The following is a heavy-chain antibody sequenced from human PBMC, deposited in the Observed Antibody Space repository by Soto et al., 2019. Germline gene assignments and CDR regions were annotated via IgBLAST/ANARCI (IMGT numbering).Heavy chain of an antibody. Sequence: QVQLVQSGAEVKKPGSSVKVSCKASGGTFSGYAISWVRQAPGQGLEWMGEIIPIFGTSNYAQKFQGRVTITADESTSTAYMELSSLRSEDTAVYYCARGSCSSTSCYKEYYFDLWGQGTLVTVSS. CDR2: IIPIFGTS. V-gene: IGHV1-69*01. CDR1: GGTFSGYA. D-gene: IGHD2-2*02. CDR3: ARGSCSSTSCYKEYYFDL. J-gene: IGHJ4*02.